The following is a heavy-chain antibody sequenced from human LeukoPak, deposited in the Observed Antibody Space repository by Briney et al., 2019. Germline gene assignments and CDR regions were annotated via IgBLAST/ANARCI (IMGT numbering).Heavy chain of an antibody. Sequence: GGSLSLSCTASESTFSSFPMSWVRQAPGGGLEWLSSISSRGKLIYCRDSVKGRFTFSRDNAKNSLYVHVKSLSPEDTALYYCAKIGVPGEWYFDLWGRGTLVTVSS. CDR2: ISSRGKLI. J-gene: IGHJ2*01. CDR1: ESTFSSFP. CDR3: AKIGVPGEWYFDL. D-gene: IGHD3-3*01. V-gene: IGHV3-21*01.